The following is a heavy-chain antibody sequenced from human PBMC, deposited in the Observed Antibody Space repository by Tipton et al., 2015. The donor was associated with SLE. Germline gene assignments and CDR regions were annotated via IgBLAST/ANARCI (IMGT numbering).Heavy chain of an antibody. CDR2: INNSGSDK. D-gene: IGHD2-21*01. CDR1: GFTFPNYW. V-gene: IGHV3-7*01. CDR3: ARRGVWGLPFDY. Sequence: SLRLSCTASGFTFPNYWMSWVRQAPGKGLEWVAIINNSGSDKYYVDSVRGRFTTSRDNAKNSLYLQMNSLRAEDTAVYYCARRGVWGLPFDYWGQGTLVTVSS. J-gene: IGHJ4*02.